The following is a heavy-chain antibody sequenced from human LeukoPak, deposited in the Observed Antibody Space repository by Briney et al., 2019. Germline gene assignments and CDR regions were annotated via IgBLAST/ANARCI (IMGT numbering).Heavy chain of an antibody. J-gene: IGHJ4*02. CDR2: ISFDGKTK. V-gene: IGHV3-30*18. D-gene: IGHD2-2*01. CDR1: GFTFSSYG. Sequence: PGGSLRLSCAASGFTFSSYGMHWVRQAPGKGLEWVAVISFDGKTKYYTDSVKGRFTISRDNSKTTLYLQMNSLRAEGTAVYYCAKGMSSSNIDHCGQGTLVTVSS. CDR3: AKGMSSSNIDH.